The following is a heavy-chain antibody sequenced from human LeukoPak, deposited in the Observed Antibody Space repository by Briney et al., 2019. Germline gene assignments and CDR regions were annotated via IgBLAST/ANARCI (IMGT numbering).Heavy chain of an antibody. CDR1: GFTFSGSA. V-gene: IGHV3-73*01. J-gene: IGHJ4*02. CDR2: IRSKSYSYAT. Sequence: GGSLRLSCAASGFTFSGSAMHWVRQTSGKGLEWVGLIRSKSYSYATGYAASVTGRFTISRDDSRNTAYLQMDSLKTEDTAVYYCTPGGVDFWGQGTLVTVSS. CDR3: TPGGVDF.